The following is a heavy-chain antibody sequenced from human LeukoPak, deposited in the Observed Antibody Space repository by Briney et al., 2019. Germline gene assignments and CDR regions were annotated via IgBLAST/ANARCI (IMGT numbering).Heavy chain of an antibody. CDR2: MNPNSGNT. Sequence: RASVKVSCKASGYTFTSYDINWVRQATGQGLEWMGWMNPNSGNTGYAQKFQGRVTMTRNTSISTAYMELSSLRSEDTAVYYCASNSRSITIFGVVITSRESRLSYYYMDVWGKGTTVTVSS. V-gene: IGHV1-8*01. D-gene: IGHD3-3*01. J-gene: IGHJ6*03. CDR3: ASNSRSITIFGVVITSRESRLSYYYMDV. CDR1: GYTFTSYD.